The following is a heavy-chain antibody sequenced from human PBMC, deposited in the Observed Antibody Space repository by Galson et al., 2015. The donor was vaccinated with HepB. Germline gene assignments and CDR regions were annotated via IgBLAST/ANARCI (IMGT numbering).Heavy chain of an antibody. Sequence: SLRLSCAASGFTFSSYAMSWVRQAPGKGLLWVARTNTDGSKINYADSVKGRFTISRDNAKNMLHLQMDSLRAEDTVVYYCARSNHQDDYWGQGTLVTVSS. CDR1: GFTFSSYA. J-gene: IGHJ4*02. V-gene: IGHV3-74*01. D-gene: IGHD2-8*01. CDR2: TNTDGSKI. CDR3: ARSNHQDDY.